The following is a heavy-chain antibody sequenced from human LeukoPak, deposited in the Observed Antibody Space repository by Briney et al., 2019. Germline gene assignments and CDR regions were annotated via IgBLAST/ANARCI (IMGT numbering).Heavy chain of an antibody. J-gene: IGHJ4*02. D-gene: IGHD6-19*01. CDR2: FDSENGET. Sequence: GASMKASCKDSGYTLTAFSMHWVRQAPGKGLEWMGRFDSENGETIYAQKFQGRVIMTEDTSTDTAYMELSSLRSEDTALYYCTSLLADLQGYYFDYWGQGTLVTVSS. CDR1: GYTLTAFS. CDR3: TSLLADLQGYYFDY. V-gene: IGHV1-24*01.